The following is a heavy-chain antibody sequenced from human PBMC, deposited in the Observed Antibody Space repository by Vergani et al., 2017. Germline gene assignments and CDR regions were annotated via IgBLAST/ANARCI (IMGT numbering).Heavy chain of an antibody. CDR3: ASSITIFGVAYDY. CDR2: IYYSGST. CDR1: GGSISSSSYY. J-gene: IGHJ4*02. V-gene: IGHV4-39*01. D-gene: IGHD3-3*01. Sequence: QLQLQESGPGLVKPSETLSLTCTVSGGSISSSSYYWGWIRQPPGKGLEWIGSIYYSGSTYYNPSLKSRGTISVDTSKNQFSLKLSSVTAADTAVYYCASSITIFGVAYDYWGQGTLVTVSS.